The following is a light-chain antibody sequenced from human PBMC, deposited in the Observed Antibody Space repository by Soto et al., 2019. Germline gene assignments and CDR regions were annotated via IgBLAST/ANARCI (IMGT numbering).Light chain of an antibody. J-gene: IGLJ2*01. CDR2: EVS. CDR3: CSYAGSYTLV. CDR1: SSDVGGYNY. V-gene: IGLV2-14*01. Sequence: QSALTQPASVSGSPGQSITISCTGTSSDVGGYNYVSWYQQHPGKAPKLMIYEVSNRPSGVSNRFSGSKSGNMASLTISGLQAEDEADYYCCSYAGSYTLVFGGGTKLPS.